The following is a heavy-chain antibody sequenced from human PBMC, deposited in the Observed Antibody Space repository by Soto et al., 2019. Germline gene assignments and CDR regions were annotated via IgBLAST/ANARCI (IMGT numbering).Heavy chain of an antibody. Sequence: SVKVSCKASGGTFSSYTISWVRQAPGQGLEWMGRIIPILGMANYAQKFQGRVTITADKSTSAAYMELSSLRSEDTAVYYCARDLGWFDPWGQGTLVTVSS. CDR3: ARDLGWFDP. J-gene: IGHJ5*02. CDR1: GGTFSSYT. CDR2: IIPILGMA. V-gene: IGHV1-69*04.